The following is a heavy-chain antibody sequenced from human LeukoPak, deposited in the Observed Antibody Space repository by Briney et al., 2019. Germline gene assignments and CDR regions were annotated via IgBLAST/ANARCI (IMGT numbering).Heavy chain of an antibody. J-gene: IGHJ4*02. D-gene: IGHD6-19*01. CDR2: IYYSGST. V-gene: IGHV4-39*01. Sequence: PSETLSLTCTVSGGSISSSSYYWGWMRQPPGKGLEWIGSIYYSGSTYYNPSLKSRVTISVDTSKNQFSLKLSSVTAADTAVYYCARRSSGWYQEDYWGQGTLVTVSS. CDR3: ARRSSGWYQEDY. CDR1: GGSISSSSYY.